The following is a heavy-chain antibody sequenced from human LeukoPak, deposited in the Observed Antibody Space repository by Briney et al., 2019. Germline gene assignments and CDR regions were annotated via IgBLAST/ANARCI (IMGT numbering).Heavy chain of an antibody. D-gene: IGHD1-14*01. V-gene: IGHV4-4*07. CDR1: GGSISSYY. J-gene: IGHJ3*02. CDR3: ARYRNEALFAFDT. CDR2: IYTSGSS. Sequence: SETLSLTCTVSGGSISSYYWSWIRQPAGKGLEWIGRIYTSGSSNYNPSLKSRVTISVDTSKNQFSLRLNSVTAADTAVYYCARYRNEALFAFDTWGQGTMVTVSS.